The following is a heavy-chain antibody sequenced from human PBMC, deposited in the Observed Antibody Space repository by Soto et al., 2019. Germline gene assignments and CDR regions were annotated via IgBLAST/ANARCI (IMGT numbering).Heavy chain of an antibody. D-gene: IGHD6-6*01. J-gene: IGHJ4*02. V-gene: IGHV4-31*03. CDR3: ARHVKPLRQLVHNYFDY. Sequence: SQTLSLTCTVSGGSISSVGCCWIWNSQHPGKGLEWIGYIYYSGSTYYNPSLKSRVTISVDTSKNQFSLKLSSVTAADTAVYYCARHVKPLRQLVHNYFDYWGQGTLVTVSS. CDR2: IYYSGST. CDR1: GGSISSVGCC.